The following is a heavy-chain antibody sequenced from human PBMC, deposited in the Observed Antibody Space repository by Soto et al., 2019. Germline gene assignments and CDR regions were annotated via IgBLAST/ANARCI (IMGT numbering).Heavy chain of an antibody. Sequence: WETLSLTCTLSGGSISVYYWSWIRQPPGQALEWIGYIYDSGSPYYNPSLRSRVIISADTSKNQISLKLTSATAADTAVYYCARGVGSSPPRYWGRGTLVTVSS. V-gene: IGHV4-59*01. CDR2: IYDSGSP. D-gene: IGHD1-26*01. CDR3: ARGVGSSPPRY. CDR1: GGSISVYY. J-gene: IGHJ4*02.